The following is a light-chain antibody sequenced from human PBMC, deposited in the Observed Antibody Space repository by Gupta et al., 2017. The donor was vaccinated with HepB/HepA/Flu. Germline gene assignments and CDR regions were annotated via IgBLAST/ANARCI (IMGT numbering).Light chain of an antibody. CDR3: QQYNNWYT. Sequence: EIGMTESPATLSVSPRATATLSCSASQSVSSNLAWYQQKPGQAPRLLIYGASTSATGIPARFSGSGSGTEFTLTISSLQSEDFAVYYCQQYNNWYTFGQGTKLEIK. J-gene: IGKJ2*01. CDR2: GAS. V-gene: IGKV3-15*01. CDR1: QSVSSN.